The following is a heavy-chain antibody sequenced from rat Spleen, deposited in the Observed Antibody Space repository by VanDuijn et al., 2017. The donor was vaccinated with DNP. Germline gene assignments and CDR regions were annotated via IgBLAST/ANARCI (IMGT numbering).Heavy chain of an antibody. CDR3: ATPPVDWYFDF. CDR2: IIYDGSST. CDR1: GFTFSDYA. Sequence: EVQLVESGGGLVQPGNSLKLSCAASGFTFSDYAMAWVRQSPKKGLEWVATIIYDGSSTYYRDSVKGRLPISSDNAKSTLYMQMDSLRSEDTATYYRATPPVDWYFDFWGPGTMVTVSS. V-gene: IGHV5S10*01. J-gene: IGHJ1*01. D-gene: IGHD3-1*01.